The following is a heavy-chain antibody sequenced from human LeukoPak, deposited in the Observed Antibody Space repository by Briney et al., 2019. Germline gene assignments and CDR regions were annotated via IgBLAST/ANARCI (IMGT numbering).Heavy chain of an antibody. Sequence: SETLSLTCTVSGGSISSYYWSWIRQPPGKGLEWIGYIYYSGSTNYNPSLKSRVTISVDTSKNQFTLKLSSVTAADTAVYYCASIPRPHRPAVGAIWGQGTMVTVSS. J-gene: IGHJ3*02. CDR2: IYYSGST. CDR1: GGSISSYY. CDR3: ASIPRPHRPAVGAI. V-gene: IGHV4-59*08. D-gene: IGHD2-2*02.